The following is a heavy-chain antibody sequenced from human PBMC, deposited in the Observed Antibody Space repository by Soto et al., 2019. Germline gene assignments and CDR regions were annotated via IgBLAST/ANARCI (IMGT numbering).Heavy chain of an antibody. V-gene: IGHV1-8*01. CDR2: MNPNSGNT. J-gene: IGHJ5*02. CDR3: ARCRYNFKGFDP. D-gene: IGHD1-20*01. CDR1: GYTFTSHD. Sequence: QVQLVQSGAEVKKPGASVKVSCKASGYTFTSHDINWVRQATGQGLAWMGWMNPNSGNTGYTQKFQVSVTKTRDTSISTSYMELSGLTSEDTAVYYWARCRYNFKGFDPWGQGTLVTVSS.